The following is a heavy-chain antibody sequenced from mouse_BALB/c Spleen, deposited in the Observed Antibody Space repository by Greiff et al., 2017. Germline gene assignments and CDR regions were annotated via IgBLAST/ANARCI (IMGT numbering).Heavy chain of an antibody. D-gene: IGHD5-1-1*01. J-gene: IGHJ3*01. CDR3: ARIPFAY. CDR1: GFTFSSFG. V-gene: IGHV5-17*02. CDR2: ISSGSSTI. Sequence: DVKLVESGGGLVQPGGSRKLSCAASGFTFSSFGMHWVRQAPEKGLEWVAYISSGSSTIYYADTVKGRFTISRDNPKNTLFLQMTSLRSEDTAMYYCARIPFAYWGQGTLVTVSA.